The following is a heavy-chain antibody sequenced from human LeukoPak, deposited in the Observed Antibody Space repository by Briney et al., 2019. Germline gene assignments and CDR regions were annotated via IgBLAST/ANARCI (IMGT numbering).Heavy chain of an antibody. CDR1: GYTFTSYG. J-gene: IGHJ4*02. CDR2: ISAYNGNT. D-gene: IGHD2-2*02. V-gene: IGHV1-18*01. CDR3: ATDWVGYCSSTSCYKGDY. Sequence: GASVKVSCKSSGYTFTSYGISWVRQAPGQGLEWMGWISAYNGNTNYAQKFQGRVTMTEDTSTDTAYMELSSLRSEDTAVYYCATDWVGYCSSTSCYKGDYWGQGTLVTVSS.